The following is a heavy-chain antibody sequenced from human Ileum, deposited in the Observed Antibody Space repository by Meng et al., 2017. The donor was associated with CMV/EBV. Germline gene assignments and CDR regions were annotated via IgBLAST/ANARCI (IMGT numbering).Heavy chain of an antibody. D-gene: IGHD3-9*01. V-gene: IGHV4-34*01. Sequence: QVQLHQWGAGLLKPSETLSLTCAVYGESFSGYYWDWIRQSPGKGLEWIGQINQSGSTNYNPSLKSRVTISVDTSKNQLSLKLSSVTAADAAMYYCARGRRYLFYWSQGTLVTVSS. CDR1: GESFSGYY. J-gene: IGHJ4*02. CDR2: INQSGST. CDR3: ARGRRYLFY.